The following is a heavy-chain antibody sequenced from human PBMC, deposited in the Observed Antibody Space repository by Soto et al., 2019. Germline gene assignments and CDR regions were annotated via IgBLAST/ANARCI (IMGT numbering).Heavy chain of an antibody. CDR1: GGTFSSYA. V-gene: IGHV1-69*12. D-gene: IGHD1-7*01. Sequence: QVQLVQSGAEVKKPGSSVKVSCKASGGTFSSYAISWVRQAPGQGLEWMGGIIPIFGTANYAQKFQGRVTITADEXTXTAYMELSSLRSEDTAVYYCASHGITGTWVYYYGMDVWGQGTTVTVSS. CDR3: ASHGITGTWVYYYGMDV. J-gene: IGHJ6*02. CDR2: IIPIFGTA.